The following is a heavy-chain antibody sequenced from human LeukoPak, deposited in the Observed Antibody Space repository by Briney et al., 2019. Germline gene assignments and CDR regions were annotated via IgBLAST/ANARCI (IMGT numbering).Heavy chain of an antibody. CDR2: ISYDGSNE. CDR1: GFTFSSYV. V-gene: IGHV3-30*04. D-gene: IGHD3-3*01. J-gene: IGHJ4*02. Sequence: PGGSLRLSCAASGFTFSSYVMHWVRQAPGKGLEWVAIISYDGSNEYYADSVKGRFTISRDNSKNTLYLQMNSLRAADTAVYYCAREHNFWSSYYRDTYYFDYWGQGTLVTVSS. CDR3: AREHNFWSSYYRDTYYFDY.